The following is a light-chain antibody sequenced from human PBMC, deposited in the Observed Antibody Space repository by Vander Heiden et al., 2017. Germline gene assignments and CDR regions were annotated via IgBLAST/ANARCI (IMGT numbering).Light chain of an antibody. J-gene: IGKJ4*01. CDR1: QSVLYSSNNENY. V-gene: IGKV4-1*01. CDR2: WAS. CDR3: QQYYSTPLT. Sequence: DIVMTQSPDSLAVSLGERAKKYCKSSQSVLYSSNNENYLAWYQQKPGQPPKLLIYWASTRESGIPDRFSGSGSGTDFTLTISSLQSEDVAVYYCQQYYSTPLTFGGGTKVEIK.